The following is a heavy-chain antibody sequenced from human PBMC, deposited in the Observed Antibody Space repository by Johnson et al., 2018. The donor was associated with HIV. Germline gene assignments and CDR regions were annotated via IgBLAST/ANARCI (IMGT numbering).Heavy chain of an antibody. D-gene: IGHD2-15*01. Sequence: QMQLVESGGGLVKPGGSLRLSCVASGFTFSDYYMTWIRQAPGKGLEWVSYINTSDGTIYSADTVKGRFSISRDNAKNSLYLQMNSLRAEDTAVYYCARSRDCSGGSCPDAFDIWGQGTMVTVSS. V-gene: IGHV3-11*04. CDR1: GFTFSDYY. CDR3: ARSRDCSGGSCPDAFDI. CDR2: INTSDGTI. J-gene: IGHJ3*02.